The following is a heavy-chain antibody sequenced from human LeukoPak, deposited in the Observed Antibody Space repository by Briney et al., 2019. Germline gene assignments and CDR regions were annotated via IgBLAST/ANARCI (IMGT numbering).Heavy chain of an antibody. V-gene: IGHV4-59*08. D-gene: IGHD3-3*01. CDR2: IYYSGST. Sequence: PSETLSLTCTVSGGSISSYYWSWIRQPPGKGLEWIGYIYYSGSTNYNPSLKSRVTISVDTSKNQFSLKLSSVTAADTAVYYCARHADRDFWSGYFDSWGQGTLVTVSS. J-gene: IGHJ4*02. CDR1: GGSISSYY. CDR3: ARHADRDFWSGYFDS.